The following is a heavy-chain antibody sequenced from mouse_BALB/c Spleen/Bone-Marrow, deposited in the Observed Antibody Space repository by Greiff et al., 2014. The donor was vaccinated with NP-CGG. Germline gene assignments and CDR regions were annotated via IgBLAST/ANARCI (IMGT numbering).Heavy chain of an antibody. CDR2: IDPYYGGT. J-gene: IGHJ4*01. CDR1: GYSFTGYN. Sequence: EVQLQESGPELEKPGASVKISCKASGYSFTGYNMNWVKQSNGKSLEWIGDIDPYYGGTSYNQKLKDKATLTVDKSSSTAYMQLKSLTSEDSAVYYCSISVSLRAMDYWGQGTSVTVSS. D-gene: IGHD1-1*01. V-gene: IGHV1-39*01. CDR3: SISVSLRAMDY.